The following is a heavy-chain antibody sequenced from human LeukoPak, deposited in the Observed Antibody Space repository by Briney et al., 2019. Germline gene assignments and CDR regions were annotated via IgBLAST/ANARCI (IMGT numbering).Heavy chain of an antibody. CDR2: IIPIFGTA. CDR3: ARGEVEPLGGNWLVHWFDP. J-gene: IGHJ5*02. D-gene: IGHD6-19*01. V-gene: IGHV1-69*13. CDR1: GGTFSGYA. Sequence: SVKVSCKASGGTFSGYAISWVRQAPGQGLEWMGGIIPIFGTANYAQKFQGRVTITADESTSTAYMELSSLRSEDTAVYYCARGEVEPLGGNWLVHWFDPWGQGTLVTVSS.